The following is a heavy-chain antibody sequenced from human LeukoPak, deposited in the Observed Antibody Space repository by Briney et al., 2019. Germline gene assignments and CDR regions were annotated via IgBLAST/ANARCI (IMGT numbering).Heavy chain of an antibody. V-gene: IGHV3-23*01. CDR2: ISGSGGST. CDR3: AKDRRRYSGSSLHY. D-gene: IGHD1-26*01. J-gene: IGHJ4*02. CDR1: GFTFSRHW. Sequence: PGGSLRLSCAASGFTFSRHWMSWVRQAPGKGLEWVSAISGSGGSTYYADSVKGRFTISRDNSKNTLYLQMNSLRAEDTAVYYCAKDRRRYSGSSLHYWGQGTLVTVSS.